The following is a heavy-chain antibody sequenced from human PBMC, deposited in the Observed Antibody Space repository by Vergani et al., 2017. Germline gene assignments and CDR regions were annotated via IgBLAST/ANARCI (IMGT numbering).Heavy chain of an antibody. D-gene: IGHD4-17*01. CDR3: ARALDGDYGDYLDY. Sequence: EVQLVESGGGLVKPGGSLRLSCAASGFTFSNAWMSWVRQAPGKGLEWVGRIKSKTDGGTTDYAAPVKGRFTISRDDSKNTLYLQMNSLKTEDTAVYYCARALDGDYGDYLDYWGQGTLVTVSS. CDR1: GFTFSNAW. V-gene: IGHV3-15*01. J-gene: IGHJ4*02. CDR2: IKSKTDGGTT.